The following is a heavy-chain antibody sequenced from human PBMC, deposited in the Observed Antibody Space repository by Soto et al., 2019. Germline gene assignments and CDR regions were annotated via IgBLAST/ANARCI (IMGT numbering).Heavy chain of an antibody. CDR3: AREHSFGLDY. D-gene: IGHD2-15*01. J-gene: IGHJ4*02. Sequence: EVHLVESGGGLVQPGGSLRLSCETSGFSFSGSWMTWVRQAPGRGLEWLAKISPDGSGEFYVDSMKGRFTISRDNARSSLFFQMHSLRDEDTAVYFCAREHSFGLDYWGQGTLVTVSS. V-gene: IGHV3-7*04. CDR1: GFSFSGSW. CDR2: ISPDGSGE.